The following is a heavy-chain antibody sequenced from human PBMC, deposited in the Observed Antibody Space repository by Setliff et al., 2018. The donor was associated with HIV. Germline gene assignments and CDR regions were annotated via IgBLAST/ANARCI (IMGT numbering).Heavy chain of an antibody. V-gene: IGHV4-39*02. D-gene: IGHD6-19*01. CDR1: GASVSTTGYY. Sequence: SETLSLTCTVSGASVSTTGYYWGWLRQSPGKGLQWIGTTFYSGSTYYDPSLKSRVTISLDTSNNDFSLTLTSVTAADTALYFCATYLSDNYLAGAFDIWGRGTMVTVSS. CDR2: TFYSGST. CDR3: ATYLSDNYLAGAFDI. J-gene: IGHJ3*02.